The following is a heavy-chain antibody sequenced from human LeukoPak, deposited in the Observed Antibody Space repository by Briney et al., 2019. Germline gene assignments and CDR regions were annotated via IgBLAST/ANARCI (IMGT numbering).Heavy chain of an antibody. CDR1: GYTFTSYG. D-gene: IGHD3-10*01. CDR3: ASYYYGSGSYYD. Sequence: ASVKVSCKASGYTFTSYGISWVRQAPGQGLEWMGWMNPNSGNTGYAQKFQGRVTMTRNTSISTAYMELSSLRSEDTAVYYCASYYYGSGSYYDWGQGTLVTVSS. CDR2: MNPNSGNT. V-gene: IGHV1-8*02. J-gene: IGHJ4*02.